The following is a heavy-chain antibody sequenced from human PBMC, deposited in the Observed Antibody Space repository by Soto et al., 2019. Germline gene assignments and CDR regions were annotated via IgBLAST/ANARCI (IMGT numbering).Heavy chain of an antibody. CDR3: ARVPKGVVVAANDY. CDR1: GFTFSDHF. V-gene: IGHV3-11*01. CDR2: VSRSGSSI. D-gene: IGHD2-15*01. Sequence: QVQLVESGGGLVKPGGSLRLSCAASGFTFSDHFMSWIRQAPGQGLEWVSYVSRSGSSIYYADSVKGRFTISRDNPKNSLYPQMNSLRAEDTALYYCARVPKGVVVAANDYWGQGSLVTVSS. J-gene: IGHJ4*02.